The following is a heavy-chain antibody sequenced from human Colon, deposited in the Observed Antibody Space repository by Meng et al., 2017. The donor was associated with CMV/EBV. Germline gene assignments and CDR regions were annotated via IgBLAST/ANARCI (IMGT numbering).Heavy chain of an antibody. Sequence: SVKVSCKASGGTFSTSHINWVRQAPGQGLEWMGRIIPTLDIATYAQKFQGRVTLAADKSTTTAYMELASLRSDDTAVYFCTRGEYSFGCFDPWGQGTLVTVSS. D-gene: IGHD3-3*01. CDR2: IIPTLDIA. V-gene: IGHV1-69*04. CDR1: GGTFSTSH. J-gene: IGHJ5*02. CDR3: TRGEYSFGCFDP.